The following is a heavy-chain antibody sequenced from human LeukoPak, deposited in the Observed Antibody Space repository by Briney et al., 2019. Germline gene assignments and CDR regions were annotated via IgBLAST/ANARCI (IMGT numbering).Heavy chain of an antibody. CDR2: ISSSSDYI. V-gene: IGHV3-21*01. CDR1: GFTVSSNY. J-gene: IGHJ4*02. Sequence: GGSLRLSCAASGFTVSSNYMSWVRQAPGKGLEWVSSISSSSDYIYYADSVKGRFTISRDNAKNSLYLQMNSLRAEDTAVYYCARDSSSWYGAFDYWGQGTLVTVSS. D-gene: IGHD6-13*01. CDR3: ARDSSSWYGAFDY.